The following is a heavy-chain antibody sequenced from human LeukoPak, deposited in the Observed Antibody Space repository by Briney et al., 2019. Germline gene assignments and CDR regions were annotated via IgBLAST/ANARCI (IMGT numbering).Heavy chain of an antibody. D-gene: IGHD2-2*01. CDR1: GGTFSSYA. Sequence: GASVKVSCKASGGTFSSYAISWVRQAPGQGLEWMGGIIPIFGTANYAQKFQGRVTITADESTSTAYMELSSLRSEDTAVYYCARDPWGQYQPPDIWGQGTMVTVSS. CDR3: ARDPWGQYQPPDI. J-gene: IGHJ3*02. CDR2: IIPIFGTA. V-gene: IGHV1-69*13.